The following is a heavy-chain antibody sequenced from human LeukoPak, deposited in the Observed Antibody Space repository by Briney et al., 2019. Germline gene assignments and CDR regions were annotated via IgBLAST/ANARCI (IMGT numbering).Heavy chain of an antibody. D-gene: IGHD6-13*01. Sequence: GASVKVSCKASGYTFTGYYMHWVRQAPGQGLEWMGWINPNSGGTNYAQKFQGRVTMTRDTSISTAYMELSRLRSDDTAVYYCATGIATAGTRHNWFDLWGQGPLVTVSS. J-gene: IGHJ5*02. CDR3: ATGIATAGTRHNWFDL. CDR2: INPNSGGT. CDR1: GYTFTGYY. V-gene: IGHV1-2*02.